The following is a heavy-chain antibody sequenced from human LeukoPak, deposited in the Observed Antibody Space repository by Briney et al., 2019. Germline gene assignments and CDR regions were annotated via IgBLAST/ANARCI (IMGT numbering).Heavy chain of an antibody. Sequence: SETLSLTCAVSGYSISSGYYWGWIRQPPGKGLEWIGSIYYSGSTYYNPSLKSRVTISVDTSKNQFSLKLSSVTAADTAVYYCARDPGPNYYDSSGYYYDIWGQGTLVTVSS. J-gene: IGHJ4*02. CDR2: IYYSGST. D-gene: IGHD3-22*01. CDR1: GYSISSGYY. V-gene: IGHV4-38-2*02. CDR3: ARDPGPNYYDSSGYYYDI.